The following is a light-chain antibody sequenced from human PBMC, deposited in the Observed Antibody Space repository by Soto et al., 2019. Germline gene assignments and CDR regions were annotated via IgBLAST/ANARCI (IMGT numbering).Light chain of an antibody. J-gene: IGKJ2*01. CDR2: GAS. CDR1: ESISRDY. CDR3: QQYSNVPYT. Sequence: IVLTQSPGTLSLGQGQRATLSCRASESISRDYSASYQQRLGQAPRLLIYGASSGATGIPDRFSGSGSGTDFTLTISSLEPEDFAIYYCQQYSNVPYTFGQGTKLEIK. V-gene: IGKV3-20*01.